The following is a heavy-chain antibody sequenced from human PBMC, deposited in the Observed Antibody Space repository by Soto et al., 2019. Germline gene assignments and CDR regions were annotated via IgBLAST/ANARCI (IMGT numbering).Heavy chain of an antibody. CDR3: ARAQTDYDFWSGYYKDYYYYYMDV. Sequence: EVQLVESGGGLVQPGGSLRLSCAASGFTVSSNYMSWVRQAPGKGLEWVSVIYSGGSTYYADSVKGRFTISRDNSKNTLYLQMNSLRAEDTAVYYCARAQTDYDFWSGYYKDYYYYYMDVWGKGTTVTVSS. J-gene: IGHJ6*03. V-gene: IGHV3-66*01. CDR2: IYSGGST. D-gene: IGHD3-3*01. CDR1: GFTVSSNY.